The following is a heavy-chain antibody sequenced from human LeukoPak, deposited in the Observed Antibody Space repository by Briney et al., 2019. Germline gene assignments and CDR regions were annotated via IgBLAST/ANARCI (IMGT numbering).Heavy chain of an antibody. CDR2: SNPNGGST. CDR3: ARGTYFGGDCIGN. V-gene: IGHV1-2*04. D-gene: IGHD2-21*02. CDR1: GYTFTGYY. Sequence: GASVKVSCKASGYTFTGYYTHWLRQPPGHGHEWMGWSNPNGGSTNYAQKFQGWVSMTRNTSISTAYIELSRLRSDDTAVYYCARGTYFGGDCIGNWGQGTLVIVSS. J-gene: IGHJ4*02.